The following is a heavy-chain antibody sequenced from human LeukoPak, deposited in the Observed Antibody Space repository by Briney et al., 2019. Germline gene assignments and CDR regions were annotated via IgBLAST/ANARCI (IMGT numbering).Heavy chain of an antibody. Sequence: GGSLRLSCAASGFTFSSYSMNWVRQAPGKGLEWVSSISSSSSYIYYADSVKGRFTISRDNAKNSLYLQMNSLRAEDTAVYYCARDVSDGELVFDYWGQGTLVTVSS. CDR3: ARDVSDGELVFDY. D-gene: IGHD1-26*01. CDR1: GFTFSSYS. CDR2: ISSSSSYI. J-gene: IGHJ4*02. V-gene: IGHV3-21*01.